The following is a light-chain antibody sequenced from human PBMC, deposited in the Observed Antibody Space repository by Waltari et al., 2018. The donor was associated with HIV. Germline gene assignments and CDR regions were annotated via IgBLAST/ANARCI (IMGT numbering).Light chain of an antibody. Sequence: EIVMTQSPATLSVSPGERATLSRRASQGVSSNLAWYPQKPGQVSRLLIYGASTRATGIPASFSGSGSGTEFTLTISSLQSEDFAVYYCQQYNNWITFGQGTRLEIK. CDR3: QQYNNWIT. V-gene: IGKV3-15*01. CDR2: GAS. J-gene: IGKJ5*01. CDR1: QGVSSN.